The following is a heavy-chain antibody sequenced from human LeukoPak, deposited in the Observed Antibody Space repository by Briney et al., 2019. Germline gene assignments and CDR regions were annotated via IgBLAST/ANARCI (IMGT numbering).Heavy chain of an antibody. D-gene: IGHD3-22*01. Sequence: SETLSLTCAVCGVSFSGYYWNWFRQPPGKGLEWIGEINHSGSTNYNPSLKSRVTISIHTSNNQFSLKLLSVTAADRSVYFCARGPYDYFESSGYYGFDYWGQGTLVTVSS. CDR2: INHSGST. V-gene: IGHV4-34*01. J-gene: IGHJ4*02. CDR3: ARGPYDYFESSGYYGFDY. CDR1: GVSFSGYY.